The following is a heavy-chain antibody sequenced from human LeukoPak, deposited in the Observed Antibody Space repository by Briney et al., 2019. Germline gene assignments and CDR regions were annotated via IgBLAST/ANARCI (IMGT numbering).Heavy chain of an antibody. D-gene: IGHD3-22*01. J-gene: IGHJ4*02. V-gene: IGHV3-21*01. CDR1: GLTFSPYT. CDR3: AKDAYYYDGRGYFDY. Sequence: GGSLRLSCAASGLTFSPYTMNWVRQAPGKGLEWVSSITSSSTYIYYIDSVKGRFTISRDSSKNTLHLQMNSLRAEDTAVYYCAKDAYYYDGRGYFDYWGQGTLVTVSS. CDR2: ITSSSTYI.